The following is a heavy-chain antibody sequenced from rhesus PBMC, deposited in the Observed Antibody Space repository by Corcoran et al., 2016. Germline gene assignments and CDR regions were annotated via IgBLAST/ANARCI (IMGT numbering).Heavy chain of an antibody. J-gene: IGHJ4*01. D-gene: IGHD3-34*01. CDR3: ARVGGVPFDY. CDR1: GFPFTSYS. Sequence: QVQLVQSGAEVKKPVASVKLSCKPSGFPFTSYSINWVRRAPGQGLDWMGLINPRTGNTGYEKKFQGRVTMTRDTPTSTAYMELSSLRSEDTDVYYCARVGGVPFDYWGQGVLVTVSS. CDR2: INPRTGNT. V-gene: IGHV1-200*01.